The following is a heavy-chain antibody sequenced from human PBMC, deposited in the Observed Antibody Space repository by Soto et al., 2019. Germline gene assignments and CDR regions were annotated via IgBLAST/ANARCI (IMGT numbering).Heavy chain of an antibody. CDR1: GGSISSSSYY. Sequence: SETLSLTCTVSGGSISSSSYYWGWIRQPPGKGLEWIGSIYYSGSTYYNPSLKSRVTISVDTSKNQFSLKLSSVTAADTAVYYCARQGYYGSGSYCKFRWFDPWGQGTLVTVSS. V-gene: IGHV4-39*01. D-gene: IGHD3-10*01. CDR3: ARQGYYGSGSYCKFRWFDP. J-gene: IGHJ5*02. CDR2: IYYSGST.